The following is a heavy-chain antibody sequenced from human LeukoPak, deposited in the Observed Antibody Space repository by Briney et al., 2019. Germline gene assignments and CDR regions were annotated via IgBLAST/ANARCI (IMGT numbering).Heavy chain of an antibody. CDR1: GFTFSSYA. V-gene: IGHV3-23*01. CDR3: AKHPSSGWTDWFDP. J-gene: IGHJ5*02. D-gene: IGHD6-19*01. Sequence: GGSLRLSCAASGFTFSSYAMSWVRQAPGKGLEWVSTISGSGGSTYYADSVEGRFTISRDNSKDTLYLQMNSLRVEDTAVYYCAKHPSSGWTDWFDPWGQGTLVAVSS. CDR2: ISGSGGST.